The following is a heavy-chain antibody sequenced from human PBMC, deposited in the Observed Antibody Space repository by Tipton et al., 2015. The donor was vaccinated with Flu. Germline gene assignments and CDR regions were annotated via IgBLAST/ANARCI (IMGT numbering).Heavy chain of an antibody. D-gene: IGHD4-17*01. Sequence: TLSLTCSVSGDSLGSSYYWAWIRQPPGRGLEWIGNIHTSAGTYYNTSLKSRVNISVDRSKNQFSLRLASVTVADTAMYYCARGDYGDYDHEADGFDIWGQGTLVTVSS. CDR2: IHTSAGT. CDR1: GDSLGSSYY. J-gene: IGHJ3*02. CDR3: ARGDYGDYDHEADGFDI. V-gene: IGHV4-38-2*02.